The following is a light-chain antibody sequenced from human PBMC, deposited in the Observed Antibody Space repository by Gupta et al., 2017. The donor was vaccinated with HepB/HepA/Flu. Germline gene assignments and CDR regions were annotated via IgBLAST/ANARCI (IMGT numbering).Light chain of an antibody. J-gene: IGLJ2*01. CDR2: DVN. CDR1: SSDVGAYNY. V-gene: IGLV2-14*03. Sequence: QSALTQPASVSASPGQSLTISCTGTSSDVGAYNYVSWYQHHPGKVPKLIIYDVNNRPSGVSHRFSGSKSGNTASLTISELQAEDEANYYCSSYTSSYTLVFGGGTKLTV. CDR3: SSYTSSYTLV.